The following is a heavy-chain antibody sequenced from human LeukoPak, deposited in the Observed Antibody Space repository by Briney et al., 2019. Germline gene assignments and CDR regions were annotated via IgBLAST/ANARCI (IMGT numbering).Heavy chain of an antibody. J-gene: IGHJ2*01. V-gene: IGHV4-59*01. Sequence: SETLSLTCTVSGGSISSYYWSWIRQPPGKGLEWIGYIYYSGSTNYNPSLKSRVTISVDTSKNQFSLKLSSVTAADTAVYYCARASGWYWYFDLWGRGTLVTVSS. CDR1: GGSISSYY. CDR3: ARASGWYWYFDL. CDR2: IYYSGST. D-gene: IGHD6-19*01.